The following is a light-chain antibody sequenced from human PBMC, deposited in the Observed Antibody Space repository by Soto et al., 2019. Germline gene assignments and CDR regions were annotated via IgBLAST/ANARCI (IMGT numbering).Light chain of an antibody. CDR3: LQHNTYPYT. J-gene: IGKJ2*01. Sequence: DIQMTQSPSSLSASVGDRVTITCRASQGISNLLGWFQHKPGQAPKRLIYAASSLQGGVPSRFSGSGSGTEFTLTITGLQPEDCADYYCLQHNTYPYTFGQGTKLEIK. V-gene: IGKV1-17*01. CDR2: AAS. CDR1: QGISNL.